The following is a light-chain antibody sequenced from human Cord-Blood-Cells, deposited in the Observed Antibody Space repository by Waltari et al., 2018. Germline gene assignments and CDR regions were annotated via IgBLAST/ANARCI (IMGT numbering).Light chain of an antibody. Sequence: DIQITQSPSSLSASVGDRDTITCPESQSISSYLNWYQQTPGKAPKVLIYAASSLQSGVPSRFRGSGSGTDFTLTISSLQPEYFATYYCQQSYSTPRTFGQGTRLEIK. CDR2: AAS. CDR1: QSISSY. CDR3: QQSYSTPRT. V-gene: IGKV1-39*01. J-gene: IGKJ5*01.